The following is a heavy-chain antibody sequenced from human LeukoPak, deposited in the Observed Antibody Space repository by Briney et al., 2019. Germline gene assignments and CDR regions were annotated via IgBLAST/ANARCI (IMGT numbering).Heavy chain of an antibody. CDR2: INAGNGNT. Sequence: ASVKVSCKASGYTFTSYAMHWVRQAPGQRLEWMGWINAGNGNTKYSQKFQGRVTITRDTSASTAYMELSSLRSEDTAVYYCARDGANTYYYDSSGYYYFDYWGQGTLVTVSS. V-gene: IGHV1-3*01. CDR1: GYTFTSYA. CDR3: ARDGANTYYYDSSGYYYFDY. D-gene: IGHD3-22*01. J-gene: IGHJ4*02.